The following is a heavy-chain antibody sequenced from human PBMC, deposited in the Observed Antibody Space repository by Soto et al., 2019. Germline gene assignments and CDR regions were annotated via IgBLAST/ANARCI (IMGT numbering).Heavy chain of an antibody. CDR3: ARDSIAAAGTHY. D-gene: IGHD6-13*01. CDR1: GGTFSSYT. CDR2: IIPLFGTT. V-gene: IGHV1-69*13. Sequence: SVKVSCKASGGTFSSYTIACVRQAPGQGLEWMGEIIPLFGTTNYVEKFQGRLTITADASTSTAYMELSSLRSEDTAMYCCARDSIAAAGTHYWGQGTLVTVSS. J-gene: IGHJ4*02.